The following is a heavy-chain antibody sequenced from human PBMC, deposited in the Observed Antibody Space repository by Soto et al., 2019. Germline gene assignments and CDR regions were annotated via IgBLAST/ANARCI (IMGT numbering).Heavy chain of an antibody. CDR3: ARLGILSGKGGIDY. D-gene: IGHD3-9*01. CDR2: IYPSDSDT. Sequence: EVQLVQSAAEVRKPGESLKISCKGSGYNFTSYWIGWVRQMPGKGLDWMGIIYPSDSDTRYSPSFQGQVIISADKSISTAYLQWSSQKASDTAMYYCARLGILSGKGGIDYWGQGTLVTVSS. V-gene: IGHV5-51*01. J-gene: IGHJ4*02. CDR1: GYNFTSYW.